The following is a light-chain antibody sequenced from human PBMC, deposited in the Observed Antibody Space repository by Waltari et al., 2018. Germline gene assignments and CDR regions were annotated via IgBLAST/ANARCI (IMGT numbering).Light chain of an antibody. CDR2: EAT. J-gene: IGKJ1*01. V-gene: IGKV3-20*01. CDR1: QSVRRF. CDR3: QKYGTLPAT. Sequence: EIVLTQSPGTLSLSPGERATLSCRASQSVRRFLAWYQQKLGQAPRLLIYEATSGATGIPDRFSGSGFGTDFSLIISRLEPEDFAVYYCQKYGTLPATFGQGTKVEIK.